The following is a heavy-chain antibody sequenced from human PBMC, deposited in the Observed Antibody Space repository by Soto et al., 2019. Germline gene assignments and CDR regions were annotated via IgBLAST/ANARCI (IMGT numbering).Heavy chain of an antibody. D-gene: IGHD3-3*01. V-gene: IGHV4-31*03. CDR3: ARDPRIAYYHDH. Sequence: LTLTCTVSGGSVSSGSYYWSWIRQHPGRGLEWIGYIYYTGNTYYNPSLKSRLAISVDTSKNQFSLKLTSVTAADTAVYYCARDPRIAYYHDHWGQGTLVSVSS. CDR2: IYYTGNT. J-gene: IGHJ4*02. CDR1: GGSVSSGSYY.